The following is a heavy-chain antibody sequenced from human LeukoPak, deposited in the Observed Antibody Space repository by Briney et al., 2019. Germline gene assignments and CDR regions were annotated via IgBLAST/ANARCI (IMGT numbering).Heavy chain of an antibody. J-gene: IGHJ4*02. Sequence: SSETLSLTCTVSGGSISTYYWNWLRQPPGKGLEWIGYIDYSGTANINPSLKSRGTLSIDTSRNRFSLKLDSVTAADTAVYYCARAGGSYSFDYWGQGTRVTVSS. CDR3: ARAGGSYSFDY. D-gene: IGHD1-26*01. V-gene: IGHV4-59*01. CDR2: IDYSGTA. CDR1: GGSISTYY.